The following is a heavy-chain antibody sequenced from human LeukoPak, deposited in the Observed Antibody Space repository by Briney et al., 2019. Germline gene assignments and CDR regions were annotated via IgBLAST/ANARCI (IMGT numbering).Heavy chain of an antibody. D-gene: IGHD6-13*01. J-gene: IGHJ4*02. CDR1: GFTFSTYS. V-gene: IGHV3-48*02. Sequence: TGRSLRLSCAASGFTFSTYSMNWVRQAPGKGLEWVSYMSETSRPSYYADSVKGRFTISRDNAKNSLYLQMNSLRDEDAAVYYCARDSHSSSWYSEFDYWGQGTLVTVSS. CDR2: MSETSRPS. CDR3: ARDSHSSSWYSEFDY.